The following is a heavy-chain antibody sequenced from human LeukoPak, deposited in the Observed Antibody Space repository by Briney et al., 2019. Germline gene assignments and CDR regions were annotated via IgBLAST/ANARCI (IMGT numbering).Heavy chain of an antibody. D-gene: IGHD3-16*02. CDR3: AGYDYVWGSYRA. Sequence: SETLSLTCTVSGGSISSYYWGWIRQPPGKGLEWIGSIYYSGSTYYNPSLKSRVTISVDTSKNQFSLKLSSVTAADTAVYYPAGYDYVWGSYRAWGQGTLVTVSS. CDR1: GGSISSYY. CDR2: IYYSGST. J-gene: IGHJ5*02. V-gene: IGHV4-39*07.